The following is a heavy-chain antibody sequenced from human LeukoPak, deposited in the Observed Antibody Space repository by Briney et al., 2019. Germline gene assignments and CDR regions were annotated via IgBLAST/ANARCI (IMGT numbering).Heavy chain of an antibody. Sequence: GSSVKVSCKASGGTFSSYAISWVRRAPGQGLEWMGGIIPIFGTANYAQKFQGRVTITADESTSTAYMELSSLRSEDTAVYYCARDRVTMVRGVIGYGMDVWGKGTTVTVSS. D-gene: IGHD3-10*01. V-gene: IGHV1-69*01. CDR3: ARDRVTMVRGVIGYGMDV. J-gene: IGHJ6*04. CDR1: GGTFSSYA. CDR2: IIPIFGTA.